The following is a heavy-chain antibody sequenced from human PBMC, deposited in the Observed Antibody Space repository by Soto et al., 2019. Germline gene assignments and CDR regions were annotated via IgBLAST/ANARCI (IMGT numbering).Heavy chain of an antibody. CDR2: IYYSGST. CDR1: GGSISSYY. V-gene: IGHV4-59*01. J-gene: IGHJ4*02. CDR3: ARGLNYYGSGSYLFDY. Sequence: QVQLQESGPGLVKPSETLSLTCTVSGGSISSYYWSWIRQPPGKGLEWIGYIYYSGSTNYNPSLKSRVTISVDTSKNQFSLKLSSVTAADTAVYYCARGLNYYGSGSYLFDYWGQGTLVTVSS. D-gene: IGHD3-10*01.